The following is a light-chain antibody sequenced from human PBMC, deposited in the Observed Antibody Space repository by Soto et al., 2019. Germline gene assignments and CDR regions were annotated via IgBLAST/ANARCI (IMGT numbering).Light chain of an antibody. CDR1: SGSIASNY. J-gene: IGLJ2*01. CDR2: EDN. V-gene: IGLV6-57*02. CDR3: QSYDSSNQVV. Sequence: NFMLTQPHSVSESPGKTVTISCTGSSGSIASNYVQWYQQRPGSAPTTVIYEDNQRPSGVPDRFSGSIDSSSNSASLTISGLKTEYEADCYCQSYDSSNQVVFGGGTKLTVL.